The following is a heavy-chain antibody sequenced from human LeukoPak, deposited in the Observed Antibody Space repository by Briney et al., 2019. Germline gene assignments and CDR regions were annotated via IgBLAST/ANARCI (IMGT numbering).Heavy chain of an antibody. V-gene: IGHV3-11*01. D-gene: IGHD6-19*01. CDR1: GFTFSDYY. J-gene: IGHJ4*02. Sequence: GGSLRLSCAASGFTFSDYYMSWIRQAPGKGLEWVSYISSSGSTIYYADSVKGRFTISRDNAKNSLYLQMSSLRAEDTAVYYCAGQWLGSPSFDYWGQGTLVTVSS. CDR3: AGQWLGSPSFDY. CDR2: ISSSGSTI.